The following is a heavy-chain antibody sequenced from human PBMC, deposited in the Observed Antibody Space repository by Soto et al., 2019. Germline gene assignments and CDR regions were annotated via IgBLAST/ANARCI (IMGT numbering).Heavy chain of an antibody. CDR2: IKSKTDGGTT. V-gene: IGHV3-15*07. CDR1: GFTFSNAW. J-gene: IGHJ4*02. CDR3: ARDLYSGYDRGYFDY. Sequence: GGSLRLSCAASGFTFSNAWMNWVRQAPGKGLEWVGRIKSKTDGGTTDYAAPVKGRFTISRDDSKNTLYLQMNSLKTEDTAVYYCARDLYSGYDRGYFDYWGQGTLVTVS. D-gene: IGHD5-12*01.